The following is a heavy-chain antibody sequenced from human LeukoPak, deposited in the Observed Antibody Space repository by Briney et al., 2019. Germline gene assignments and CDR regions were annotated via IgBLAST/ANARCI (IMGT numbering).Heavy chain of an antibody. D-gene: IGHD6-13*01. V-gene: IGHV3-21*01. CDR2: ISSASHI. J-gene: IGHJ4*02. CDR3: ARNGRSSSWYDFDY. Sequence: GGSLRLSCAASGFTFRSYSMNWVRQAPGKGLEWVSSISSASHIFYADSVTGRFTISRDNAKNSLYLQMNSLSAEDTAVYYCARNGRSSSWYDFDYWGQGTLVTVSS. CDR1: GFTFRSYS.